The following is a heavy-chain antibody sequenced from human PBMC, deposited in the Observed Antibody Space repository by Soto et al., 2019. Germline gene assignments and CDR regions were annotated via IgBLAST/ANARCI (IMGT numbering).Heavy chain of an antibody. CDR2: ISGSGGST. D-gene: IGHD1-7*01. Sequence: GGSLRLSCAASGFTFSSYAMSWVRQDPGKGLEWVSAISGSGGSTYYADSVKGRFTISRDNSKNTLYLQMNSLRAEDTAVYYYAKDLGPLGITGTTGYGMDVWGQGTTVTVSS. J-gene: IGHJ6*02. CDR1: GFTFSSYA. V-gene: IGHV3-23*01. CDR3: AKDLGPLGITGTTGYGMDV.